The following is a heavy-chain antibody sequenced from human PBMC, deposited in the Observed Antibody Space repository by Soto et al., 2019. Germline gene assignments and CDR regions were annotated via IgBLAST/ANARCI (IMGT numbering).Heavy chain of an antibody. D-gene: IGHD5-12*01. CDR2: ISYDGGNK. Sequence: LRLSCAASGFTFSSYGMHWVRQAPGKGLEWVAVISYDGGNKYYADSVKGRFTISRDNSKNTLYVQMSSLRLEDTAVYYCANAISGYVTWAQRTLVTVSS. CDR1: GFTFSSYG. V-gene: IGHV3-30*18. J-gene: IGHJ5*02. CDR3: ANAISGYVT.